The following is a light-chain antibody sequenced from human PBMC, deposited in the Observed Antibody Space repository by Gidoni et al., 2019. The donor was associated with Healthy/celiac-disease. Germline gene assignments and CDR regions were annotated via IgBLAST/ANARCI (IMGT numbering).Light chain of an antibody. Sequence: EIVLTQSPATLSVSPGERATLSCRASQSVSSNLVWYQQKPGQAPRLLIFATSTRATGIPARFSGSGSGTEFTLSISSLQSEDFAVYYCQQHNNWPLTFGGXTKVEIK. J-gene: IGKJ4*01. CDR1: QSVSSN. CDR3: QQHNNWPLT. V-gene: IGKV3-15*01. CDR2: ATS.